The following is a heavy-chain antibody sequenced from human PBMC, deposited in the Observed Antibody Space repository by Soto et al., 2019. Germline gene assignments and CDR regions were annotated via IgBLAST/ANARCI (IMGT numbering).Heavy chain of an antibody. CDR2: ISYDGSNK. V-gene: IGHV3-30*18. CDR3: AKGGAVAGTDY. Sequence: QVQLVESGGGVVQPGRSLRLSCAASGFTFSSYGMHWVRQAPGKGLEWVAVISYDGSNKYYADSVKGRFTISRDNSKNTLYLQMNSLRAEDTAVYYCAKGGAVAGTDYWGQGTLVTVSS. CDR1: GFTFSSYG. D-gene: IGHD6-19*01. J-gene: IGHJ4*02.